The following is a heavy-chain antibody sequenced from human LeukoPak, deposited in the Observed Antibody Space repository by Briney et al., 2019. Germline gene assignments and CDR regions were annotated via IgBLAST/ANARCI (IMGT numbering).Heavy chain of an antibody. CDR3: ASPLWFGELLFES. D-gene: IGHD3-10*01. CDR2: ISYDGSNK. Sequence: GGSLRLSCAASGFTFSSYAMHWVRQAPGKGLECVAVISYDGSNKYYADSVRGRFTISRDNSKNTLYLQMNSLRAEDTAVYYCASPLWFGELLFESWGQGTLVTVSS. CDR1: GFTFSSYA. V-gene: IGHV3-30-3*01. J-gene: IGHJ4*02.